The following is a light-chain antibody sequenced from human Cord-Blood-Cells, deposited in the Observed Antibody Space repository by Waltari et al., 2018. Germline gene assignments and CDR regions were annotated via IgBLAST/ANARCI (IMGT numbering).Light chain of an antibody. CDR1: QDISNY. J-gene: IGKJ5*01. CDR2: YAS. V-gene: IGKV1-33*01. CDR3: QQYDNLPLT. Sequence: DIQMTQSPSSLSASVGHRVTITCQASQDISNYLNWYQQKPGKAPKPLIYYASNLETGVPSRFSGSGSGTDFTFTISSLQPEDIATYYCQQYDNLPLTFGQGTRLEIK.